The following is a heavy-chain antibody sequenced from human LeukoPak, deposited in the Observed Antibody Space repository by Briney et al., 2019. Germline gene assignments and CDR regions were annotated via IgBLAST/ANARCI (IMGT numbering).Heavy chain of an antibody. CDR2: IYTSGST. D-gene: IGHD2-8*01. CDR3: ASEYCTSSTCRFDS. V-gene: IGHV4-61*02. CDR1: GNSISSGDNY. Sequence: SETLSLTCTVSGNSISSGDNYWSWIRQPAGKGLEWIGRIYTSGSTNYNPSLKSRVTISPDTSRNQFSLKLTSVTAADTALYYCASEYCTSSTCRFDSWGQGTLVTVSS. J-gene: IGHJ4*02.